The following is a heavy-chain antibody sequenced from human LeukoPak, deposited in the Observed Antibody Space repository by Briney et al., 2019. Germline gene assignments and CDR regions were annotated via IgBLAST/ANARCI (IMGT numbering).Heavy chain of an antibody. CDR1: GYSISSGYY. CDR2: IYHSGST. Sequence: PSETLSLTCTVSGYSISSGYYWGWIRQPPGKGLEWIGSIYHSGSTYYNPSLKSRVTISVDTSKNQFSLKLSSVTAADTAVYYCARDFDVGYYFDYWGQGTLVTVSS. J-gene: IGHJ4*02. D-gene: IGHD1-26*01. CDR3: ARDFDVGYYFDY. V-gene: IGHV4-38-2*02.